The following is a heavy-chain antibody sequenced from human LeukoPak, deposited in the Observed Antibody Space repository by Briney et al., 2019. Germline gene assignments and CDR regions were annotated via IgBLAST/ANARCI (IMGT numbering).Heavy chain of an antibody. D-gene: IGHD3-22*01. J-gene: IGHJ4*02. CDR1: GDSISSFH. V-gene: IGHV4-4*07. CDR2: IYTSGST. CDR3: ASEAYYYDSSGYYKY. Sequence: PSETLSLTCTVSGDSISSFHWSWIRQPAGKGLEWIGRIYTSGSTNYNPSLKSRVTMSVDTSKNQFSLKLSSVAAADTAVYYCASEAYYYDSSGYYKYWGQGTLVTVSS.